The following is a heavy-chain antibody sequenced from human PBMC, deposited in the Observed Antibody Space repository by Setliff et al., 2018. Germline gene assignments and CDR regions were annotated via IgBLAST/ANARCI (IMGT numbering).Heavy chain of an antibody. D-gene: IGHD3-3*01. J-gene: IGHJ4*02. CDR3: ARGRDFWSGYLVY. Sequence: ASVKVSCKASGYTFTSYDMHWVRQAPGQGLEWMGWINPNSGGTNYAQKFQGWVTMTRDTSISTAYMELSRLRSDDTAVYYCARGRDFWSGYLVYWGQGTLVTVSS. V-gene: IGHV1-2*04. CDR1: GYTFTSYD. CDR2: INPNSGGT.